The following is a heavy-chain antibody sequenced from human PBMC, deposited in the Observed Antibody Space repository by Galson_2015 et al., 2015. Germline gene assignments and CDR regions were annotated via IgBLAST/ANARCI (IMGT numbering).Heavy chain of an antibody. D-gene: IGHD3-3*01. Sequence: SLRLSCAASGFTFSSYWMHWVRQAPGKGLVWVSRINSDGSSTSYADSVKGRFTISRDNAKNTLYLQMNSLRAEDTAVYYCARLDYDFWSGYSPLVDYYGMDVWGQGTTVTVSS. J-gene: IGHJ6*02. CDR2: INSDGSST. CDR1: GFTFSSYW. V-gene: IGHV3-74*01. CDR3: ARLDYDFWSGYSPLVDYYGMDV.